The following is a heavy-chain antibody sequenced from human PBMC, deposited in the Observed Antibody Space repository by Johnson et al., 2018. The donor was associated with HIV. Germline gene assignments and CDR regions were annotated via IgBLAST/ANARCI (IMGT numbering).Heavy chain of an antibody. CDR2: TRNKANSYTT. CDR1: GFTFSDHY. J-gene: IGHJ3*02. Sequence: VQLVESGGGLVQPGGSLRLSCAASGFTFSDHYMDWVRQAPGKGLEWVGRTRNKANSYTTEYAASVKGRFTISRDDSKNSLYLQMNSLRAEDTAVYYCAKDLGWLSGFDIWGPGTMVTVSS. D-gene: IGHD3-3*01. V-gene: IGHV3-72*01. CDR3: AKDLGWLSGFDI.